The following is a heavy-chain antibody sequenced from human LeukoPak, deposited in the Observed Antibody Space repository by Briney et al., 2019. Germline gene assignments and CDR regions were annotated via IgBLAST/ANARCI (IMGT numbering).Heavy chain of an antibody. CDR1: GFTFSTYG. V-gene: IGHV3-21*01. CDR2: ISSSGRNI. Sequence: DPGGSLRLSCAASGFTFSTYGMNWVRQAPGKGLEWVSSISSSGRNIFYADSVTGRFTISRDNANNSLYLQMNSLRAEDTAVYYCARVAAGERLSGGYYYYYMDVWGKGTTVTVSS. D-gene: IGHD6-13*01. J-gene: IGHJ6*03. CDR3: ARVAAGERLSGGYYYYYMDV.